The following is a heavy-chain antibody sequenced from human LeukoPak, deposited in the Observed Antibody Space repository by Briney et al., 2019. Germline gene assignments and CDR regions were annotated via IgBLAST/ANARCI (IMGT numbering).Heavy chain of an antibody. Sequence: GGSLRLSCAASGFTFGSYGMSWVRQAPGKGLEWVSYISSSGSTIYYADSVKGRFTISRDNAKNSLYLQMNSLRAEDTAVYYCARRGYSSGWPDWYFDLWGRGTLVTVSS. D-gene: IGHD6-19*01. CDR3: ARRGYSSGWPDWYFDL. J-gene: IGHJ2*01. CDR1: GFTFGSYG. V-gene: IGHV3-48*04. CDR2: ISSSGSTI.